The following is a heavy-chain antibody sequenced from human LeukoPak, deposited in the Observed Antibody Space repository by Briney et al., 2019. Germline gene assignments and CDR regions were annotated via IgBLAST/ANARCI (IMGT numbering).Heavy chain of an antibody. D-gene: IGHD3-10*01. J-gene: IGHJ4*02. CDR1: GGSISSSSYH. Sequence: SETLSLTCTVSGGSISSSSYHWGWIRQPPGKGLEWIGSMYHSGSTYYNPSLKSRVTISVDTSKNQFSLKLSSVTAADTAVYYCARVLWFGQFYFDYWGQGTLVTVSS. CDR3: ARVLWFGQFYFDY. CDR2: MYHSGST. V-gene: IGHV4-39*07.